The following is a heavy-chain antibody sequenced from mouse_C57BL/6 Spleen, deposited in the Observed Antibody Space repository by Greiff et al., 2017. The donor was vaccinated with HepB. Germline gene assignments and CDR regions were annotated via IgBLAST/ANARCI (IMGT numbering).Heavy chain of an antibody. D-gene: IGHD1-1*01. CDR2: IRSKSSNYAT. J-gene: IGHJ3*01. Sequence: EVKLVESGGGLVQPKGSLKLSCAASGFTFNTYAMHWVRQAPGKGLEWVARIRSKSSNYATYYADSVKDRFTISRDDSQSMLYLQMNNLKTEDTAMYYCVRGGITTVVATDWFAYWGQGTLVTVSA. CDR1: GFTFNTYA. V-gene: IGHV10-3*01. CDR3: VRGGITTVVATDWFAY.